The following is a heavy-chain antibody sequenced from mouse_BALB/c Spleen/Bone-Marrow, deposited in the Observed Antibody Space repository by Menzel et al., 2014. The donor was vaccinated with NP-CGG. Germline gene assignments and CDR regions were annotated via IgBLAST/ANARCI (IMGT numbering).Heavy chain of an antibody. CDR3: ARGGISVDY. CDR2: IYPGDGDT. J-gene: IGHJ2*01. V-gene: IGHV1-80*01. CDR1: GYAFSVYW. Sequence: QVQLQQSGAELVRPGSSVKISCKASGYAFSVYWMNWVKQRPGQGLEWIGQIYPGDGDTNYNGKFKGRATLTADKSSNTAYMQLSSLTSEDSAVYFCARGGISVDYWGQVTTLTVSS.